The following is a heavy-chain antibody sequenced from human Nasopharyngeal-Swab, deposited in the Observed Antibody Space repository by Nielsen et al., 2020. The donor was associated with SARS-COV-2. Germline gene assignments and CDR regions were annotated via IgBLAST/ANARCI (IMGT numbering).Heavy chain of an antibody. CDR2: INHSGST. D-gene: IGHD3-3*01. CDR1: GGSISSYY. J-gene: IGHJ6*02. Sequence: SETLSLTCTVSGGSISSYYWSWIRQPPGKGLEWIGEINHSGSTNYNPSLKSRVTISVDTSKNQFSLKLSSVTAADTAVYYCARGRQIWSGYQDYYYGMDVWGQGTTVTVSS. CDR3: ARGRQIWSGYQDYYYGMDV. V-gene: IGHV4-34*01.